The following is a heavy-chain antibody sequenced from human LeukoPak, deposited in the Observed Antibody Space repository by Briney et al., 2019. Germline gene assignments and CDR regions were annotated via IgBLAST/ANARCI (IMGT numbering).Heavy chain of an antibody. CDR1: SDSISSYC. CDR3: ASLPHYYDSSGLDY. CDR2: IYASGST. D-gene: IGHD3-22*01. J-gene: IGHJ4*02. V-gene: IGHV4-4*07. Sequence: SETLSLTCTVSSDSISSYCWNWVRQPAGKRLEWIGRIYASGSTNYNPSLKSRVTMSVDTSKNQFSLKLSSVTAADTAVYYCASLPHYYDSSGLDYWGQGTLVTVSS.